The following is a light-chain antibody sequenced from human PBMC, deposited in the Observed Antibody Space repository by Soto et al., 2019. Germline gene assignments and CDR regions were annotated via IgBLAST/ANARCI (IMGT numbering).Light chain of an antibody. CDR2: AKS. J-gene: IGKJ4*01. Sequence: EIVLTQSSDTLSLSPGERATLSCRASQSVNSDYLAWYRQKPGQAPSLLMYAKSTRATGIPDRFSGSGSGTDFTLTISRLEPEDFAVYYCQRYGSSPLTFGGGTKVDIK. CDR1: QSVNSDY. CDR3: QRYGSSPLT. V-gene: IGKV3-20*01.